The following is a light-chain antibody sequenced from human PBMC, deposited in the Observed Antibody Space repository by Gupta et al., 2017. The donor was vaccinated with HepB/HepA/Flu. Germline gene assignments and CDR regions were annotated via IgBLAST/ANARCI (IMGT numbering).Light chain of an antibody. CDR1: SSNIGRDT. J-gene: IGLJ2*01. Sequence: QSVLTQPPSASGTPGQRVTISCSGSSSNIGRDTVNWYQHLPGTAPNLLIYSNNQRPSGVPDRFSGSKSGTSASLAISGLQAEDEADYYCAAWDDSRNGVVFGGGTKLTVL. V-gene: IGLV1-44*01. CDR2: SNN. CDR3: AAWDDSRNGVV.